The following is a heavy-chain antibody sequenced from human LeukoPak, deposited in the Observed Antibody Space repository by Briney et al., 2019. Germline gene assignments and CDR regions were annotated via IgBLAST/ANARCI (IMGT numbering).Heavy chain of an antibody. D-gene: IGHD3-10*01. CDR3: ARDRGSGTYYNRPYNWFDP. CDR2: IYYTGST. V-gene: IGHV4-59*01. J-gene: IGHJ5*02. CDR1: SGSISNYC. Sequence: SETLSLTCSVSSGSISNYCWNWIRQPPGKGLEWIGYIYYTGSTNYNPSLKSRVTISVDTSKNQFSLKLKSVTAADTAVYCCARDRGSGTYYNRPYNWFDPWGQGTLVTVSS.